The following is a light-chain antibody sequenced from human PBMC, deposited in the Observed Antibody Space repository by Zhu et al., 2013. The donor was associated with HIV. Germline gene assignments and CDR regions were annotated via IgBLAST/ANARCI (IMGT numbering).Light chain of an antibody. CDR3: SSYTNTDTLVI. CDR1: SSDVGGYDY. CDR2: EVS. V-gene: IGLV2-14*01. Sequence: QSALTQPASVSGSPGQSISISCTGTSSDVGGYDYVSWYRQYPGKDPKLIIYEVSRRPSGVSNRFSGSKSGNTASLTISRLQAEDEADYYCSSYTNTDTLVIFGGGTKVTVL. J-gene: IGLJ2*01.